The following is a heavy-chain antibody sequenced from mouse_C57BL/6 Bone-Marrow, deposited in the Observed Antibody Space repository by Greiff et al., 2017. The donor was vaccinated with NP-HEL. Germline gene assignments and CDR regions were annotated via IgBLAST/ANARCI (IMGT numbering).Heavy chain of an antibody. D-gene: IGHD3-1*01. CDR1: GYTFTSYW. CDR2: IHPNSGST. J-gene: IGHJ3*01. CDR3: ARSRRFPFWFAY. V-gene: IGHV1-64*01. Sequence: VQLQQSGAELVKPGASVKLSCKASGYTFTSYWMHWVKQRPGQGLEWIGMIHPNSGSTNYNEKFKSKATLTVDKSSSTAYMQLSSLTAEDSAVYYCARSRRFPFWFAYWGQGTLVTVSA.